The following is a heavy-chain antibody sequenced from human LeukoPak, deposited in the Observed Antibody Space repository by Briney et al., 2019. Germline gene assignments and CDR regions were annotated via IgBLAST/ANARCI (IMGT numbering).Heavy chain of an antibody. D-gene: IGHD2-21*01. CDR2: ITSGSTTI. Sequence: GGSLRLSCAASGFTFSSYSMNWVRQAPGKGLEWVSYITSGSTTIYYADSVKGRFTSSRDNAKNSLYLQMNSLKDEDTAVYYCARLAGLAFDYWGQGTLVTVSS. CDR3: ARLAGLAFDY. CDR1: GFTFSSYS. J-gene: IGHJ4*02. V-gene: IGHV3-48*02.